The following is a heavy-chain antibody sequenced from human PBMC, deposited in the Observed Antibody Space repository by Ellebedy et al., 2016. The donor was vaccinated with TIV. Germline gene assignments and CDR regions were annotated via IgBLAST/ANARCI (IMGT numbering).Heavy chain of an antibody. Sequence: GESLKISXAASGFTFSSYWMSWVRQAPGKGLEWVANIKQDGSEKYYADSVKGRFTISRDNSKNTLDLQMDGLRVEDTAVYYCARDRGTTYFDYWGQGTLVTVSP. J-gene: IGHJ4*02. D-gene: IGHD2/OR15-2a*01. V-gene: IGHV3-7*01. CDR3: ARDRGTTYFDY. CDR2: IKQDGSEK. CDR1: GFTFSSYW.